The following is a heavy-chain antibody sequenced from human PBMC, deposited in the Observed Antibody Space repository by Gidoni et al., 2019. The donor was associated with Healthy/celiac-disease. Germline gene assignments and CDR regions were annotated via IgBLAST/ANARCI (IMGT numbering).Heavy chain of an antibody. Sequence: QVQLVESGGGVVQPGRSLRLSCAASGFTFSSYGMHWVRQAPGKGLEWVAVISYDGSNKYYADSVKGRFTISRDNSKNTLYLQMNSLRAEDTAVYYCANVAVAGTFSVGATSLFDYWGQGTLVTVSS. CDR3: ANVAVAGTFSVGATSLFDY. J-gene: IGHJ4*02. CDR1: GFTFSSYG. CDR2: ISYDGSNK. V-gene: IGHV3-30*18. D-gene: IGHD6-19*01.